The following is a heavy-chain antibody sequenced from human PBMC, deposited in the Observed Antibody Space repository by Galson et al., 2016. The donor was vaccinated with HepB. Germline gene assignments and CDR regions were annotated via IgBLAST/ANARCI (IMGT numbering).Heavy chain of an antibody. Sequence: SLRLSCAVSGFTFSDYWMHWVRQAPGKGLVWVSWVTSDGGSTTYADSVKGRFTISRDNAKNTLYLQMNSLRPEDTAVYYRARGNWGSRWLDPWGQGTLVTVSS. V-gene: IGHV3-74*01. D-gene: IGHD7-27*01. CDR1: GFTFSDYW. CDR2: VTSDGGST. J-gene: IGHJ5*02. CDR3: ARGNWGSRWLDP.